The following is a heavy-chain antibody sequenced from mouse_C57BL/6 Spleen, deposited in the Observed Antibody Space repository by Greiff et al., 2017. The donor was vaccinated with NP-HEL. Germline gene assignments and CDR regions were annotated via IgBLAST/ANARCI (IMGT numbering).Heavy chain of an antibody. V-gene: IGHV1-72*01. CDR2: IDPNSGGS. J-gene: IGHJ3*01. CDR1: GYTFTSYW. Sequence: QVQLKQPGAELVKPGASVKLSCKASGYTFTSYWMHWVKQRPGRGLEWIGRIDPNSGGSKYNEKFKNKATLTVDKPSSTAYMQLSSLTSEDSAVYYCATSQAWFAYWGQGTLVTVSA. CDR3: ATSQAWFAY.